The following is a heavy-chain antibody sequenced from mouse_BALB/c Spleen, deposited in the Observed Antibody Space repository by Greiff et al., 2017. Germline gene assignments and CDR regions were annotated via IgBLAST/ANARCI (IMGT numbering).Heavy chain of an antibody. CDR2: IYYSGTI. D-gene: IGHD1-2*01. CDR1: GISITTGNYR. CDR3: ARLYGYYWYFDV. V-gene: IGHV3-5*02. Sequence: EVNLVESGPGLVKPSQTVSLTCTVTGISITTGNYRWSWIRQFPGNKLEWIGYIYYSGTITYNPSLTSRTTITRDTSKNQFFLEMNSLTAEDTATYYCARLYGYYWYFDVWGAGTTVTVSS. J-gene: IGHJ1*01.